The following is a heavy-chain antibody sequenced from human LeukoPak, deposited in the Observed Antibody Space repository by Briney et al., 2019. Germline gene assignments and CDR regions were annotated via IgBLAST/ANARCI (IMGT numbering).Heavy chain of an antibody. CDR1: GGAFSSYA. V-gene: IGHV1-69*05. CDR3: ASYDSSGYYPHYDY. CDR2: IIPIFGTA. D-gene: IGHD3-22*01. Sequence: SVKVSCKASGGAFSSYAISWVRQAPGQGLEWMGRIIPIFGTANYAQKFQGRVTITTDESTSTAYMELSSLRSEDTAVYYCASYDSSGYYPHYDYWGQGTLVTVSS. J-gene: IGHJ4*02.